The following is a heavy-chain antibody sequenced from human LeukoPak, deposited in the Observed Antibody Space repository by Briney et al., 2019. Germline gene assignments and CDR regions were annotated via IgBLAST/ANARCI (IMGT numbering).Heavy chain of an antibody. D-gene: IGHD2-2*01. CDR3: ARTKRGIVVVPAATPEYYFDY. J-gene: IGHJ4*02. CDR2: IYTSGST. CDR1: GGSIGSGSYY. Sequence: SETLSLTCTVSGGSIGSGSYYWSWIRQPAGKGLEWIGRIYTSGSTNYNPSLKSRVTISVDTSKNQFSLKLSSVTAADTAVHYCARTKRGIVVVPAATPEYYFDYWGQGTLVTVSS. V-gene: IGHV4-61*02.